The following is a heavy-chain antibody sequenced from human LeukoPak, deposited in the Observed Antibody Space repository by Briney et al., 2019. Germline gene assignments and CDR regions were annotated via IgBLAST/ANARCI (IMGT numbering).Heavy chain of an antibody. V-gene: IGHV4-4*07. J-gene: IGHJ5*02. Sequence: SETLSLTCTVSGGSISSYYWSWIRQPAGKGLEWIGCIYTSGSTNYNPSLKSRVTMSVDTSKNQFSLKLSSVTAADTAVYHCARDQDSSSWTRTRGFDPWGRGTLVTVSS. CDR1: GGSISSYY. CDR2: IYTSGST. D-gene: IGHD6-13*01. CDR3: ARDQDSSSWTRTRGFDP.